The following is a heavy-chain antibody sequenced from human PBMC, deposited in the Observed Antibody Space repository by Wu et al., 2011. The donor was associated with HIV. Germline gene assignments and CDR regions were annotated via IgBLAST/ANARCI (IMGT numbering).Heavy chain of an antibody. J-gene: IGHJ4*02. CDR3: ARRGGGQTYYHFDY. D-gene: IGHD3-22*01. Sequence: EVQLVQSGAEVKKPGTAVQISCKVSGFSLIDHYMHWVRQAPGEGLEWMGLVIPDDGETLYAEKFQGRLTISADTSKDTAYMELTNLRSDDTAVYYCARRGGGQTYYHFDYWGQGTLLTVSS. CDR2: VIPDDGET. V-gene: IGHV1-69-2*01. CDR1: GFSLIDHY.